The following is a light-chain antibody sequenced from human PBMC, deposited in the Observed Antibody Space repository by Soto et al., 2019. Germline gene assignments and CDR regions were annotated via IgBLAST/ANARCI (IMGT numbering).Light chain of an antibody. CDR2: DAS. CDR1: QTIGKY. J-gene: IGKJ5*01. CDR3: QQRNSCPNT. Sequence: DIQMTQSPSSLSATVGDRVIITCRASQTIGKYLNWYQQQPGKVPKLLIYDASYLQSGVPSRFSGSGFGTDFTLAISSLQPEDSATYYCQQRNSCPNTFGQGTRLEIK. V-gene: IGKV1-39*01.